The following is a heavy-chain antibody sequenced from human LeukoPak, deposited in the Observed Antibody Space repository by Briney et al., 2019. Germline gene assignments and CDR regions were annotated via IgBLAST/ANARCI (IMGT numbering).Heavy chain of an antibody. CDR3: VRLGYCRSTSCSPWPLSWFDP. Sequence: GESLKISCKGSGYSFTSYWIGWVPQIPGKGLEWMGIIYPGDSDTSYSPSLQGQVTSSADKSISTAYLQWSSLKASDTAMYYCVRLGYCRSTSCSPWPLSWFDPWGQGTLVTVSS. V-gene: IGHV5-51*01. CDR2: IYPGDSDT. CDR1: GYSFTSYW. D-gene: IGHD2-2*01. J-gene: IGHJ5*02.